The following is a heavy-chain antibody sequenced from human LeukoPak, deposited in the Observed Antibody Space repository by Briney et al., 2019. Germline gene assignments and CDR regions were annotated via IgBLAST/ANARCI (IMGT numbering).Heavy chain of an antibody. CDR2: IKQDGSEK. CDR3: ARDSGYSYGPFDY. CDR1: GFTFSSYW. D-gene: IGHD5-18*01. V-gene: IGHV3-7*01. J-gene: IGHJ4*02. Sequence: GGSLRLSCAASGFTFSSYWMSWVRQAPGKGLEWVANIKQDGSEKYYVDSVKGRFTISRDNAKNSLYLQMNSLRAEDTAVYYCARDSGYSYGPFDYWGQGTLVTVSS.